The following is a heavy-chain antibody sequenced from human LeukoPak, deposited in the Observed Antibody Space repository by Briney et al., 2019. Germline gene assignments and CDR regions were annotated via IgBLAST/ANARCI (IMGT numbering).Heavy chain of an antibody. V-gene: IGHV4-59*12. D-gene: IGHD6-13*01. CDR1: GVSISSYY. Sequence: SETLSLTCTVSGVSISSYYWSWIRQPPGKGLEWIGYIYYSGSTNYNPSLKSRVTISVDTSKNQFSLKLSSVTAADTAVYYCARVSNGTGQKKGIAAATLDYWGQGTLVTVSS. CDR2: IYYSGST. J-gene: IGHJ4*02. CDR3: ARVSNGTGQKKGIAAATLDY.